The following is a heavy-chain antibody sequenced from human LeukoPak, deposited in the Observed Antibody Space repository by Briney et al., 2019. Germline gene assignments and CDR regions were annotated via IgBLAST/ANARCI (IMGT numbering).Heavy chain of an antibody. J-gene: IGHJ3*02. CDR2: IGNSGGNT. CDR1: GFTSTYYA. V-gene: IGHV3-23*01. D-gene: IGHD3-22*01. CDR3: ARSGYPTNAFDI. Sequence: GGSLRLSCAASGFTSTYYAMSWVRQAPGKGLEWVSAIGNSGGNTHYADSVKGRFTISRDTSKNTLYLQMNSLRAEDTAVYYCARSGYPTNAFDIWGQGTMVTVSS.